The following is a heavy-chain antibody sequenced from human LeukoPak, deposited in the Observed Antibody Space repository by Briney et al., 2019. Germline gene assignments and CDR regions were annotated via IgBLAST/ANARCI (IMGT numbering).Heavy chain of an antibody. J-gene: IGHJ4*02. D-gene: IGHD3-3*01. CDR2: INHSGST. V-gene: IGHV4-34*01. CDR3: ARGLGYYDFWSGYYYFDY. Sequence: PSETLSLTCAVYGGSFSGYYWSWIRQPPGKGLEWIGEINHSGSTNYNPSLKSRVTISVDTSKNQFSLKLSSVTAADTAVYYCARGLGYYDFWSGYYYFDYWGQGTLVTVSS. CDR1: GGSFSGYY.